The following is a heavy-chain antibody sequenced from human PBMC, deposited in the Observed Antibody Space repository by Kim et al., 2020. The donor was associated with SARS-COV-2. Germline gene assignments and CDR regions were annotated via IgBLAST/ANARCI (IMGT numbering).Heavy chain of an antibody. D-gene: IGHD3-3*01. CDR1: GYTFTSYY. Sequence: ASVKVSCKASGYTFTSYYIHWVRQAPGQGLEWMGIINPNGGSTTYAQKFQGRFTMIRDTSTSTVYMDLSSLRSEDAAVYYCARGILDYSGSLYFDFWGQGTLVTLSS. CDR3: ARGILDYSGSLYFDF. V-gene: IGHV1-46*01. CDR2: INPNGGST. J-gene: IGHJ4*02.